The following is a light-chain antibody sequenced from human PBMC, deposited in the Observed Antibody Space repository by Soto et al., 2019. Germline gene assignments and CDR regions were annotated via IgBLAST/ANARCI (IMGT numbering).Light chain of an antibody. CDR3: QHDSDWPLT. J-gene: IGKJ4*01. CDR2: GAS. Sequence: EIVMTQSPATLSVSPGEGATLSCTASHGIGTALAWYQQKPGQTPRLLMYGASIRATGVPARFSGSASGTELTLTVTSLQSEDFAVYYCQHDSDWPLTFVGGTKVESK. CDR1: HGIGTA. V-gene: IGKV3-15*01.